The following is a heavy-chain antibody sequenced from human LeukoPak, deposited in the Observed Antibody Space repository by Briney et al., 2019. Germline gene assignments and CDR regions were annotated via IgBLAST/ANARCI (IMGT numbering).Heavy chain of an antibody. Sequence: GGSLRLSCAASGFTFSSYAMSWVRQAPGKGLEWASAISGSGGSTYYADSVKGRFTISRDNSKNTLYLQMNSLRAEDTAVYYCAKGGRDDIVVVPAAIRNWFDPWGQGTLVTVSS. CDR2: ISGSGGST. V-gene: IGHV3-23*01. CDR3: AKGGRDDIVVVPAAIRNWFDP. D-gene: IGHD2-2*01. J-gene: IGHJ5*02. CDR1: GFTFSSYA.